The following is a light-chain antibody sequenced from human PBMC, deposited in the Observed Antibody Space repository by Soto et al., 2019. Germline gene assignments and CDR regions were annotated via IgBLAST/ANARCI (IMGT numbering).Light chain of an antibody. V-gene: IGKV1-39*01. CDR1: QNINTY. Sequence: DIQMTQSPYSLSAAVGDRVTIACRASQNINTYLNWYQQKPGKAPKLLIFDAARLQNGVPSRFSGGGSRTDFTLTITSLQPEDFATYYCQQTSSAPFTFGPGTKVDIK. CDR3: QQTSSAPFT. CDR2: DAA. J-gene: IGKJ3*01.